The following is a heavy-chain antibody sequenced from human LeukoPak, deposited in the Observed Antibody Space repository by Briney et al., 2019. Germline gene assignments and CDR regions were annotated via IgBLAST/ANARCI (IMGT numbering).Heavy chain of an antibody. CDR1: GYTFTSYG. D-gene: IGHD3-9*01. V-gene: IGHV1-18*01. J-gene: IGHJ6*03. CDR3: ARVQGGTYYDILRVMKGNYYYYYMDV. CDR2: ISAYNGST. Sequence: ASVKVSCKASGYTFTSYGISWVRQAPGQGLEWMGWISAYNGSTNYAQKLQGRVTMTTDTSTSTAYMELRSLRSDDTAVYYCARVQGGTYYDILRVMKGNYYYYYMDVWGKGTTVTVSS.